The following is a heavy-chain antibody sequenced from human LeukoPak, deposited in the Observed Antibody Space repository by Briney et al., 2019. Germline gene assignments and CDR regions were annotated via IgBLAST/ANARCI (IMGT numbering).Heavy chain of an antibody. V-gene: IGHV3-30*02. J-gene: IGHJ1*01. CDR1: GFTFSSYG. CDR3: ARGGKKALAGSRSPQYFQH. CDR2: IRYDGNNN. D-gene: IGHD6-19*01. Sequence: PGGSLRLPCAASGFTFSSYGMHWVRQAPGKGLEWVTFIRYDGNNNYYADSVKGRFTISRDNSKNTLYLQMNSLRPEDTAIYYCARGGKKALAGSRSPQYFQHWGQGTLVTVSS.